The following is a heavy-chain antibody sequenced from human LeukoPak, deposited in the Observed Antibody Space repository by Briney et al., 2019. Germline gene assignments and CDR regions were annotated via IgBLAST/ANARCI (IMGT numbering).Heavy chain of an antibody. Sequence: SVKVSCKASGGTFSSYAISWVRQAPGQGLEWMGRIIPIFGIANYAQKFQGRVTITADKSTSTAYMGLSSLRSEDTAVYYCARLDWYDSSGQGYWGQGTLVTVSS. CDR2: IIPIFGIA. CDR1: GGTFSSYA. J-gene: IGHJ4*02. D-gene: IGHD3-22*01. CDR3: ARLDWYDSSGQGY. V-gene: IGHV1-69*04.